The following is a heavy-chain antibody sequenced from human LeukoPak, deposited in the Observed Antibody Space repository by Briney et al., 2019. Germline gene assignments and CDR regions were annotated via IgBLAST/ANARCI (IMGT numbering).Heavy chain of an antibody. V-gene: IGHV5-51*01. Sequence: GESLKISCKGSGYSFTSYWIAWVRQMPGKGLEWMAIIYPVDSTTRYGPSFQGQVTISVDKSISTAYLQWSALKASDTAIYYCAITQYITSFDYWGQGSLVTVSS. CDR2: IYPVDSTT. D-gene: IGHD6-13*01. J-gene: IGHJ4*02. CDR3: AITQYITSFDY. CDR1: GYSFTSYW.